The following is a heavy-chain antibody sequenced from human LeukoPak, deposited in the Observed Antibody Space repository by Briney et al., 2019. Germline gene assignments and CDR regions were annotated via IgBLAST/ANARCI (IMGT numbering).Heavy chain of an antibody. CDR2: ISWDSGNI. J-gene: IGHJ4*02. CDR1: GFTFKNYA. D-gene: IGHD6-6*01. V-gene: IGHV3-9*01. CDR3: AKSGTFSSSSGYLDS. Sequence: GGSLRLSCVASGFTFKNYAMHWVRQAPGKGLEWVSSISWDSGNIDYGDSVKGRFTLSRDNAKNSLSLQMNSLRAEDTAFYYCAKSGTFSSSSGYLDSWGQGTPVTVSS.